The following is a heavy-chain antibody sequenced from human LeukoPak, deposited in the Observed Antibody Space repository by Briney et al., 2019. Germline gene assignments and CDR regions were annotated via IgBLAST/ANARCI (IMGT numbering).Heavy chain of an antibody. D-gene: IGHD5-18*01. Sequence: SETLSLTCAVYGGSFSGYYWSWIRQPPGKGLEWIGEINHSGSTNYNPSLKSRVTISVDTSKNQFSLRLGSVTAADTAVYYCATIKRGYPYGYFDFWGQGILATVSS. CDR3: ATIKRGYPYGYFDF. CDR2: INHSGST. V-gene: IGHV4-34*01. J-gene: IGHJ4*02. CDR1: GGSFSGYY.